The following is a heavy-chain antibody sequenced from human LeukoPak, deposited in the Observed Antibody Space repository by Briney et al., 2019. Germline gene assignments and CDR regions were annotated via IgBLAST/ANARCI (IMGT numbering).Heavy chain of an antibody. Sequence: ASVKVSCKTSGYTFTSYGISWVRQAPGQGLEWMGWINPNSGGTNYAQKFQGRVTMTRDTSISTAYMELSRLRSDDTAVYYCARGPFRMDVWGKGTTVTISS. CDR3: ARGPFRMDV. J-gene: IGHJ6*04. CDR1: GYTFTSYG. CDR2: INPNSGGT. V-gene: IGHV1-2*02.